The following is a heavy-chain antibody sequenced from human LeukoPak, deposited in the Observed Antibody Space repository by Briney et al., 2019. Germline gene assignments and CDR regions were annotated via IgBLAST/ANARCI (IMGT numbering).Heavy chain of an antibody. D-gene: IGHD1-26*01. J-gene: IGHJ6*03. CDR2: ISYDGTNK. CDR3: AKDSKIVGATFRSYHYMDV. Sequence: GRSLRLSCAAPGFTFSNFGMHWVRQPPGKGLEWVAVISYDGTNKYYSDSVKGRFTISRVNSKNTLYLQMNSLRAEDTAVYYCAKDSKIVGATFRSYHYMDVWGKGTAVTVSS. CDR1: GFTFSNFG. V-gene: IGHV3-30*18.